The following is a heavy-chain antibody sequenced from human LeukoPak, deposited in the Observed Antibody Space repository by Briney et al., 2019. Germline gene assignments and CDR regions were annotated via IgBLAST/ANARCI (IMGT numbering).Heavy chain of an antibody. CDR2: FDPEDGET. D-gene: IGHD3-9*01. V-gene: IGHV1-24*01. CDR1: GYTLTELS. J-gene: IGHJ5*02. CDR3: ARVSTSGYRDWLDP. Sequence: ASVKVSCKVSGYTLTELSMHWVRQAPGKGLEWMGGFDPEDGETIYAQKFQGRVTMTRDTSISTAYMELSRLKFDDTAVYYCARVSTSGYRDWLDPWGQGTLVTVSS.